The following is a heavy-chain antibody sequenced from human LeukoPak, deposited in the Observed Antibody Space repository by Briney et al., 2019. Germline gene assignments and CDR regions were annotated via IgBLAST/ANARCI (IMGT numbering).Heavy chain of an antibody. CDR1: GFTFSSYA. V-gene: IGHV3-30-3*01. D-gene: IGHD3-9*01. Sequence: GGSLRLSCAASGFTFSSYAMHWVRQAPGKGLEWVAVISYDGSNKYYADSVKGRFTISRDNAKNSLYLQMNSLRAEDTAVYYCARVGYYDILTGYIPELDYWGQGTLVTVSS. CDR2: ISYDGSNK. J-gene: IGHJ4*02. CDR3: ARVGYYDILTGYIPELDY.